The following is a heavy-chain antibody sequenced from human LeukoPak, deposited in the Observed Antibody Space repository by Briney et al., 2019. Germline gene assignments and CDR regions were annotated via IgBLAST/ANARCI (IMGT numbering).Heavy chain of an antibody. J-gene: IGHJ4*02. CDR3: ARRVDRNYPNDY. D-gene: IGHD4-11*01. V-gene: IGHV4-39*01. CDR2: IYYSGST. CDR1: GGSISSSSYY. Sequence: SETLSLTCTVSGGSISSSSYYWGWIRQPPGKGLEWIGSIYYSGSTYYNPSLKSRVTISVDTSKNQFSLKLSSVTAADTAVYYCARRVDRNYPNDYWGQGTLVPVSS.